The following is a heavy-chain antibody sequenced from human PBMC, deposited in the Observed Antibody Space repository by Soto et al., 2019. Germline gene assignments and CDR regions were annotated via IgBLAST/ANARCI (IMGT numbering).Heavy chain of an antibody. Sequence: PGGSLRLSCAASGFTFSSYSMSGVRQAPGKGLEWVSGFRAGGDDGTTYYADSVKGRFTSSRDNSMNTLFLQMNSLRAEDTAIYSCAKKVNSGSGSQYFDYFGQGTLVTVSS. J-gene: IGHJ4*02. CDR3: AKKVNSGSGSQYFDY. V-gene: IGHV3-23*01. D-gene: IGHD3-10*01. CDR1: GFTFSSYS. CDR2: FRAGGDDGTT.